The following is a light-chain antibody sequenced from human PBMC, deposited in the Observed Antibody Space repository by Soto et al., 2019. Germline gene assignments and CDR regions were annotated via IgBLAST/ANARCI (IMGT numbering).Light chain of an antibody. CDR2: GAS. Sequence: EIVSTQSPGTLSLSPGERATLLCRASQTISSTFLAWYQQKPGQAPRLLIYGASSRATGIPDRFSGSGSGTDFTLTISRLEPEDCAVYYCQQFGSSPTFGGGTKVEIK. CDR3: QQFGSSPT. J-gene: IGKJ4*01. CDR1: QTISSTF. V-gene: IGKV3-20*01.